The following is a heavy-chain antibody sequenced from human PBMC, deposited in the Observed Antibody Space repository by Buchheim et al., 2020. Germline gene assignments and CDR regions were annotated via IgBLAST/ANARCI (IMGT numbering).Heavy chain of an antibody. V-gene: IGHV4-30-4*01. D-gene: IGHD4-17*01. Sequence: QVQLQESGPGLVKPSQTLSLTCTVSGGSFSSGDYFWGWIRQPPGKGLEWIGYIYYSGSAHYNPSLKSRVAISVDTSKTQFSLRLSSVTAADTAVYYCARSHYGDYALDYWGQGTL. CDR1: GGSFSSGDYF. CDR2: IYYSGSA. CDR3: ARSHYGDYALDY. J-gene: IGHJ4*02.